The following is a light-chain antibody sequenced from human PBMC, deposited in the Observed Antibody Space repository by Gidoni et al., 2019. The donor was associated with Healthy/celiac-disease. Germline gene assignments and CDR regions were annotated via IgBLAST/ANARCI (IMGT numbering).Light chain of an antibody. CDR2: DAS. CDR3: QQYDNLPPFT. Sequence: DIQMTPSPSSLSASVGDRVTITCQASKDISNYLTWYQQKPGKAPKLLIYDASNLETGVPSRFSGSGSGTDFTFTISSLQPEDIATYYCQQYDNLPPFTFGPGTKVDIK. CDR1: KDISNY. V-gene: IGKV1-33*01. J-gene: IGKJ3*01.